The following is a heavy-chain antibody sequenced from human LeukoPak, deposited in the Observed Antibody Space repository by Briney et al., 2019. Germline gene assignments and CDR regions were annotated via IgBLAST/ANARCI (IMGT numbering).Heavy chain of an antibody. CDR2: ISGSGGST. V-gene: IGHV3-23*01. Sequence: ETLSLTCAVYGGSFSGYYWSWVRQAPGKGLEWVSAISGSGGSTYYADSVKGRFTISRDNSKNTLYLQMNSLRAEDTAVYYCAKTGDYGDYFDYWGQGTLVTVSS. J-gene: IGHJ4*02. D-gene: IGHD4-17*01. CDR3: AKTGDYGDYFDY. CDR1: GGSFSGYY.